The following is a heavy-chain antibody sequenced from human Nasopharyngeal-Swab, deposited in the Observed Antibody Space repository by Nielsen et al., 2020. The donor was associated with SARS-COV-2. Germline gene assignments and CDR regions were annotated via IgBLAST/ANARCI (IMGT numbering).Heavy chain of an antibody. J-gene: IGHJ5*02. CDR3: VRSPSSISPGWFDP. Sequence: GESLKISCAASGFTFSSYWMHWVRQAPGKGLVWVSRINSEGSSTSYADSVKGRFTTSRDNAKNTLYLQMNSLRAEDTAVYYCVRSPSSISPGWFDPWGQGTLVTVSS. CDR1: GFTFSSYW. V-gene: IGHV3-74*01. CDR2: INSEGSST. D-gene: IGHD1-14*01.